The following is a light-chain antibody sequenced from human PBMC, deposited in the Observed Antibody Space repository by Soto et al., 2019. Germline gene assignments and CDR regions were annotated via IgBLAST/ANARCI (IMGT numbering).Light chain of an antibody. J-gene: IGLJ1*01. Sequence: ALTQPASVSGSPGQPITISCTGTSSDVGGYNYVSWYQQHPGKAPKVMIYDVSNRPSGVSNRFSGSKSGNTASLTISGLQAEDEADYYCNSYTTSSTYVFGTGTKVT. CDR3: NSYTTSSTYV. V-gene: IGLV2-14*01. CDR1: SSDVGGYNY. CDR2: DVS.